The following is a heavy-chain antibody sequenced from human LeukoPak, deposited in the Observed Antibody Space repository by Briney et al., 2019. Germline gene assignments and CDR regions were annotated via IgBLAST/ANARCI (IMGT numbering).Heavy chain of an antibody. CDR2: LYYSGST. V-gene: IGHV4-39*01. D-gene: IGHD4-17*01. J-gene: IGHJ4*02. CDR1: GGSISSSSYY. CDR3: ARHHGDYQLRPYFGF. Sequence: SETLSLTCTVSGGSISSSSYYWVCLRQPPGKGLEWIGSLYYSGSTYYNPSLRSRVTISVDTSKNQFSLKLRSVTATATAVYHCARHHGDYQLRPYFGFWDQGTLVTVSS.